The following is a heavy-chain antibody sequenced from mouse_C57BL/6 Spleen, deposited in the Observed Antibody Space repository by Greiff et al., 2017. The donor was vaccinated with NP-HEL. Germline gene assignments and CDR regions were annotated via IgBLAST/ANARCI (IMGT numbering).Heavy chain of an antibody. V-gene: IGHV1-55*01. J-gene: IGHJ1*03. D-gene: IGHD1-1*01. Sequence: QVQLQQPGAELVKPGASVKMSCKASGYTFTSYWITWVKQRPGQGLEWIGDIYPGSGSTNYNEKFKSKATLTVDTSSSTAYMQLSSLTSEDSAVDYCARECFSTGVPPWSVWGTGTTVTVSS. CDR1: GYTFTSYW. CDR3: ARECFSTGVPPWSV. CDR2: IYPGSGST.